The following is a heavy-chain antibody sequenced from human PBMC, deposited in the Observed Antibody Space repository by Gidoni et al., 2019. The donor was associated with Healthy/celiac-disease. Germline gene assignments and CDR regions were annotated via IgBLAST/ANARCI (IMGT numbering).Heavy chain of an antibody. Sequence: QLQLQESGPGLVKPSETLSLTCTVSGGSISSSSYYWGWIRQPPGKGLEWIGSIYYSGSTYYNPSLKSRVTISVDTSKNQFSLKLSSVTAADTAVYYCARLVVPAAILEDWFDPWGQGTLVTVSS. CDR1: GGSISSSSYY. J-gene: IGHJ5*02. CDR3: ARLVVPAAILEDWFDP. CDR2: IYYSGST. D-gene: IGHD2-2*02. V-gene: IGHV4-39*01.